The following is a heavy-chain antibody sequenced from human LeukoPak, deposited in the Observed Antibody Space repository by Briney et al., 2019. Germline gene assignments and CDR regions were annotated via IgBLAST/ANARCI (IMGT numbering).Heavy chain of an antibody. D-gene: IGHD2-15*01. CDR3: ASPDESHCSGGSCYLGFDY. Sequence: SETLSLTCAVYGGSFSGYYWSWIRQPPGKGLEWIGEINHSGSTNYNPSLKSRVTISVDTSKNQFSLKLSSVTAADTAVYYCASPDESHCSGGSCYLGFDYWGQGTLVTVSS. CDR2: INHSGST. J-gene: IGHJ4*02. CDR1: GGSFSGYY. V-gene: IGHV4-34*01.